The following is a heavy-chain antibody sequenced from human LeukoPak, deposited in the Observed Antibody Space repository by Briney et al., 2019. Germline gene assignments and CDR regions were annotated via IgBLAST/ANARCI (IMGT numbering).Heavy chain of an antibody. V-gene: IGHV1-46*01. D-gene: IGHD7-27*01. CDR1: GGTFSSYA. CDR2: INPSGGGT. J-gene: IGHJ4*02. CDR3: ATSPQLGITTYLDN. Sequence: GASVKVSCKASGGTFSSYAISWVRQAPGQGLEWMGIINPSGGGTTYAPKFQGRVTMTRDTSTGTVYMELSSLGSEDTAVYSCATSPQLGITTYLDNWGQGTLVTVSS.